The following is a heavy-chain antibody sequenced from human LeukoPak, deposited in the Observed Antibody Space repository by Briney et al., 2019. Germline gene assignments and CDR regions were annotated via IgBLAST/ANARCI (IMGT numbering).Heavy chain of an antibody. J-gene: IGHJ4*02. CDR3: AKDLAHCTNGVCSFGFDY. D-gene: IGHD2-8*01. V-gene: IGHV3-23*01. Sequence: GGSLRLSCAASGFTLSSYAMSWVRQAPGEGLEWVAAISGSGGSTYYADSVKGRFTISRDNSKNTLYLQMNSLRAEDTAVYYCAKDLAHCTNGVCSFGFDYWGQGTLVTVSS. CDR1: GFTLSSYA. CDR2: ISGSGGST.